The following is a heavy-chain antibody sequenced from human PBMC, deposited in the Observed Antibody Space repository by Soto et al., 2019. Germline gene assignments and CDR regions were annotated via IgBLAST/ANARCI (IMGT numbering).Heavy chain of an antibody. CDR2: FDPEDGET. Sequence: QVQLVQSGAEVKKPGASVKVSCQVSGYTLTELSMHWVRQAPGKGLEWMGGFDPEDGETIYAQKFQGRVTMTEDTSTDTAYMELSSVSSEDTAVYYCATIGFYDYIWGSYKGRAFDIWGQGTMVTVSS. V-gene: IGHV1-24*01. CDR1: GYTLTELS. CDR3: ATIGFYDYIWGSYKGRAFDI. J-gene: IGHJ3*02. D-gene: IGHD3-16*01.